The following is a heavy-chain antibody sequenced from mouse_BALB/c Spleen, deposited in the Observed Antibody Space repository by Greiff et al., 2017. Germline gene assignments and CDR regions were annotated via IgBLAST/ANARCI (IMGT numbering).Heavy chain of an antibody. J-gene: IGHJ2*01. CDR3: AREGVLWVFDY. D-gene: IGHD4-1*01. Sequence: EVQLQQSGPGLVKPSQSLSLTCSVTGYSITSGYYWNWIRQFPGNKLEWMGYISYDGSNNYNPSLKNRISITRDTSKNQFFLKLNSVTTEDTATYYCAREGVLWVFDYWGQGTTLTVSS. CDR1: GYSITSGYY. V-gene: IGHV3-6*02. CDR2: ISYDGSN.